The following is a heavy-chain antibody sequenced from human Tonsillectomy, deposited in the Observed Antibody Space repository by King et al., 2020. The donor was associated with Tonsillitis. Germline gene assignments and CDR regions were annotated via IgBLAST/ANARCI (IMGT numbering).Heavy chain of an antibody. CDR2: IKQDGSEK. CDR3: ARDPTYYYDSSGYYYSHFDY. V-gene: IGHV3-7*04. D-gene: IGHD3-22*01. J-gene: IGHJ4*02. CDR1: GFTFSSYW. Sequence: VQLVESGEGLVQPGGSLRLSCAASGFTFSSYWMTWVRQAPGKGLEWVANIKQDGSEKYYVDSVKGRFTISRDNAKNSLYLQMNSLRAEDTAVYYCARDPTYYYDSSGYYYSHFDYWGQGTLVTVSS.